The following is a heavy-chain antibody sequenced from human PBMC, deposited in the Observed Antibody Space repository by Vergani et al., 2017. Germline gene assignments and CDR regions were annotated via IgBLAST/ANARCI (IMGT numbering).Heavy chain of an antibody. CDR3: ASPPLYSTSWNECFQN. CDR1: GFTFSTYG. V-gene: IGHV3-33*01. J-gene: IGHJ1*01. Sequence: QVQLVESGGGVVQPGRSLRLSCAASGFTFSTYGMHWVRQAPGKGLEWVAVIWFDGNNKYYADSVKGRFTISRDNSKNTLCLQMNSLRAEDTAVYYCASPPLYSTSWNECFQNWGQGTLVTVSS. D-gene: IGHD6-13*01. CDR2: IWFDGNNK.